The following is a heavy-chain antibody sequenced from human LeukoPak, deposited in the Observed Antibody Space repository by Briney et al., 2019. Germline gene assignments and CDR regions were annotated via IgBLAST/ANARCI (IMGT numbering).Heavy chain of an antibody. Sequence: GGSLRLSCTDSGLTFSTSGFNWVRQAPGKGLEWVASIGPTGSDRYHADSIKGRFTISRDNANNFLYLQMNSLRAEDTAVYYCATETNGRHYDYWGQGTLLTVSS. J-gene: IGHJ4*02. CDR1: GLTFSTSG. V-gene: IGHV3-21*06. CDR2: IGPTGSDR. D-gene: IGHD1-14*01. CDR3: ATETNGRHYDY.